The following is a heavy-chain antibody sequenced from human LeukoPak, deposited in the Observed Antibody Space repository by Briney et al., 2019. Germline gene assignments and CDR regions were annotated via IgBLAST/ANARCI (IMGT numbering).Heavy chain of an antibody. CDR1: GGSISSGGYS. D-gene: IGHD4-23*01. CDR3: ARQATHDYGGNSVAFDI. V-gene: IGHV4-30-4*07. J-gene: IGHJ3*02. CDR2: IYYSGST. Sequence: SETLSLTCAVSGGSISSGGYSWSWIRQPPGKGLEWIGYIYYSGSTYYNPSLKSRVTISVDTSKNQFSLKLSSVTAADTAVYYCARQATHDYGGNSVAFDIWGQGTMVTVSS.